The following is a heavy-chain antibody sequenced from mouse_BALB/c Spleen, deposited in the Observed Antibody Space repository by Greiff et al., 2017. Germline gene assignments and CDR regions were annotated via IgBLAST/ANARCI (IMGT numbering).Heavy chain of an antibody. D-gene: IGHD1-1*01. CDR3: ASPPRYYGSSGFAY. CDR2: IWAGGST. V-gene: IGHV2-9*02. J-gene: IGHJ3*01. Sequence: VKLVESGPGLVAPSQSLSITCTVSGFSLTSYGVHWVRQPPGKGLEWLGVIWAGGSTNYNSALMSRLSISKDNSKSQVFLKMNSLQTDDTAMYYCASPPRYYGSSGFAYWGQGTLVTVSA. CDR1: GFSLTSYG.